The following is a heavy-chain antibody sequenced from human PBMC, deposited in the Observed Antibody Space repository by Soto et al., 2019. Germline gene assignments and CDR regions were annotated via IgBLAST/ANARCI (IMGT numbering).Heavy chain of an antibody. J-gene: IGHJ1*01. CDR2: INVDGNTI. V-gene: IGHV3-74*01. Sequence: EVQLVESGGGLVQSGGSLRLSCAASGFSFSTYWMYWVRQAPGKGLVWVSRINVDGNTINYADSVKGRFTVSRDNAKNTLYLQMNSLRAEDTAVYYCARDEGRQGPEYFHHWGQGTLVTVSS. CDR1: GFSFSTYW. CDR3: ARDEGRQGPEYFHH.